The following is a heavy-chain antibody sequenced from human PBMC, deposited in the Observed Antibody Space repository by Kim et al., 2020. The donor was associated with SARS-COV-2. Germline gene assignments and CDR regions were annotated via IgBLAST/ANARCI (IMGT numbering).Heavy chain of an antibody. V-gene: IGHV1-2*04. CDR2: ITPNSGGT. Sequence: PGQGLEWMGWITPNSGGTNYEQKFQGWVTMTRDTSISTAYMGLSRLRSDDTAVYYCALSGSYRYNWFDPWGQGTLVTVSS. CDR3: ALSGSYRYNWFDP. J-gene: IGHJ5*02. D-gene: IGHD1-26*01.